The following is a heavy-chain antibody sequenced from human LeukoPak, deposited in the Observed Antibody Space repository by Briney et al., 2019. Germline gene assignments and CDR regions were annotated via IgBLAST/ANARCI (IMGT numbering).Heavy chain of an antibody. CDR1: GGTFSSYA. Sequence: ASVKVSCKASGGTFSSYAISWVRQAPGQGLEWMGWISAYNGNTNYAQKLQGRVTMTTDTSTSTAYMELRSLRSDDTAVYYCARDDSGYSGYDWGQGTLVTVSS. D-gene: IGHD5-12*01. V-gene: IGHV1-18*01. CDR3: ARDDSGYSGYD. J-gene: IGHJ4*02. CDR2: ISAYNGNT.